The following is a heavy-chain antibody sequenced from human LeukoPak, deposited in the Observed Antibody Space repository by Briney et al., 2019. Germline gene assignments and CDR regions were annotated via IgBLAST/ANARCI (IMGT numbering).Heavy chain of an antibody. D-gene: IGHD3-16*01. CDR2: ISYDGSNK. Sequence: PGGSLRLSCAASGFTFSSYGMHWVRQAPGKGLEWVAVISYDGSNKYYADSVKGRFTISRDNSKNTLYLQMNSLRAEDTAVYYCAKDVGSYALRWYYYYGMDVWGQGTTVTVSS. V-gene: IGHV3-30*18. CDR1: GFTFSSYG. J-gene: IGHJ6*02. CDR3: AKDVGSYALRWYYYYGMDV.